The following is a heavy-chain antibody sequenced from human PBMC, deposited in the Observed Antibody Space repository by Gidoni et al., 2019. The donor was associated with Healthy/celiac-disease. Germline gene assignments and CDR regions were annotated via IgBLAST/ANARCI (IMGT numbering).Heavy chain of an antibody. CDR1: GFTFSSYA. CDR3: ARVYYYDHDFDY. D-gene: IGHD3-22*01. CDR2: ISYDGSNK. V-gene: IGHV3-30*04. J-gene: IGHJ4*02. Sequence: QVQLVESGGGVVQPGRSLRLSCAASGFTFSSYAMHWVRQAPGKGLEWVAVISYDGSNKYYADSVKGRFTISRDNSKNTLYLQMNSLRAEDTAVYYCARVYYYDHDFDYWGQGTLVTVSS.